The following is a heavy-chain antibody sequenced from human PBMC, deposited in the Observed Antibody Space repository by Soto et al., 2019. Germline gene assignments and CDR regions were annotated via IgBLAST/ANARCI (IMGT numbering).Heavy chain of an antibody. J-gene: IGHJ3*02. CDR2: ISSGSTYI. D-gene: IGHD6-19*01. Sequence: GGSLRLSXAASGFTFSSYSMNWVRQAPGKGLEWVSSISSGSTYIYYTDSVKGRFTISRDNAKDSLYLQMNSLRAEDTAVYYCARDQGQWLGLDAFDIWGQGTMVTVSS. V-gene: IGHV3-21*01. CDR3: ARDQGQWLGLDAFDI. CDR1: GFTFSSYS.